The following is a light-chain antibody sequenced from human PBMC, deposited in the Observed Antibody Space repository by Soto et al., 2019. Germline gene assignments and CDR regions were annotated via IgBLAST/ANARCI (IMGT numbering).Light chain of an antibody. CDR2: WAS. V-gene: IGKV4-1*01. CDR3: QQYYSTPFT. J-gene: IGKJ3*01. CDR1: QTVLSSSNNQNY. Sequence: DIVMTQSPDSLAVSLGERATINCKSSQTVLSSSNNQNYLAWYQQKPGQPPNLLIYWASTRESGVPDRFSGSGSGTDFTLTISSLQAEDVAVYYCQQYYSTPFTFGPGTKVDIK.